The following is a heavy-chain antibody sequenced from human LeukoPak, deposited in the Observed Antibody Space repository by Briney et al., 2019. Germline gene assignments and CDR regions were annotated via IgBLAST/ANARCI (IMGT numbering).Heavy chain of an antibody. D-gene: IGHD3-22*01. J-gene: IGHJ4*02. CDR3: ARDERNHHDSSGYYTRAGVDC. Sequence: ASVKVSCKASGYTFTSYGISWVRQAPGQGLEWMGWISAYNGNTNYAQKLQGRVTMTTDTSTSTAYMELRSLRSDDTAVYYCARDERNHHDSSGYYTRAGVDCWGQGTLVTVSS. CDR1: GYTFTSYG. V-gene: IGHV1-18*01. CDR2: ISAYNGNT.